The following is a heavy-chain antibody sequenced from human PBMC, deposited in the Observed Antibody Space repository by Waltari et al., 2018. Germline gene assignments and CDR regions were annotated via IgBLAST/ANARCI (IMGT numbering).Heavy chain of an antibody. Sequence: EVQLLESGGGLVQPGGSLRLSWYASGFTFRMFAMGWVRQAPGKGLEWVSSITNRGGGAYYADFVKGRFTISRDNSENTLFLQMNSLSAEDTAVYYCVKVGSSSPAYDYWGQGTQVTVSS. D-gene: IGHD6-6*01. CDR2: ITNRGGGA. V-gene: IGHV3-23*01. CDR3: VKVGSSSPAYDY. CDR1: GFTFRMFA. J-gene: IGHJ4*02.